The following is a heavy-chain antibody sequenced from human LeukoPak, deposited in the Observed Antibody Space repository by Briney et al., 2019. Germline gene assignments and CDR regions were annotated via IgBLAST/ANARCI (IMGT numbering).Heavy chain of an antibody. J-gene: IGHJ4*02. Sequence: GGSLRLSCAASGFTFSSYSMNWVRQAPGKGLEWVSSISSSSSYIYYADSVKGRFTISRDNAKNTLYLQMNSLRAEDTAVYYCARDASAAAGTYHFDYWGQGTLVTVSS. D-gene: IGHD6-13*01. V-gene: IGHV3-21*01. CDR2: ISSSSSYI. CDR1: GFTFSSYS. CDR3: ARDASAAAGTYHFDY.